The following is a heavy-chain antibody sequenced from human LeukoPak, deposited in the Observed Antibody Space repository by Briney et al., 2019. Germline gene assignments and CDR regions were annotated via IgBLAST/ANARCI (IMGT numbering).Heavy chain of an antibody. CDR3: ARDYYYDFWSGYYLVGGQDNWFDP. J-gene: IGHJ5*02. CDR2: INSDGSST. V-gene: IGHV3-74*01. Sequence: GGSLRLSCAASGFTFSSYWMHWVRQAPGKGLVWVSRINSDGSSTSYADSVKGRFTISRDNAKNSLYLQMNSLRAEDTAVYYCARDYYYDFWSGYYLVGGQDNWFDPWGQGTLVTVSS. D-gene: IGHD3-3*01. CDR1: GFTFSSYW.